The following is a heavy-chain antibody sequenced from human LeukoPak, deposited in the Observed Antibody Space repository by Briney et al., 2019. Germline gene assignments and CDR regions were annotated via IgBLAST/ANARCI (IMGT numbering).Heavy chain of an antibody. CDR2: MNPNSGNT. D-gene: IGHD2-2*03. CDR3: ARGLGYCSSTSCRFMSDFDY. CDR1: GYTFTSYD. V-gene: IGHV1-8*01. J-gene: IGHJ4*02. Sequence: GASVKVSCKASGYTFTSYDINWVRQATGQGLEWMGWMNPNSGNTGYAQKFQGRATMTRNTSISTAYMELSSLRSEDTAVYYCARGLGYCSSTSCRFMSDFDYWGQGTLVTVSS.